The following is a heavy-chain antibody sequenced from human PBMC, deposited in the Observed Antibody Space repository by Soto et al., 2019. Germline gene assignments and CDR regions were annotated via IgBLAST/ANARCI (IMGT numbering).Heavy chain of an antibody. J-gene: IGHJ4*02. CDR2: IYYSGST. Sequence: SETLSLTCTVSGGSISSGGYYWSWICQHPGKGLEWIGYIYYSGSTYYNPSLKSRVTISVDTSKNQFSLKLSSVTAADTAVYYCARAVAAGYYFDYWGQGTLVTVSS. D-gene: IGHD6-13*01. CDR1: GGSISSGGYY. V-gene: IGHV4-31*03. CDR3: ARAVAAGYYFDY.